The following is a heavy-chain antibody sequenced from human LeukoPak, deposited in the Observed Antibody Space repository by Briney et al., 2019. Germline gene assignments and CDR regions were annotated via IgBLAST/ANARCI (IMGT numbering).Heavy chain of an antibody. Sequence: HLGGSLRLSCAASGFTFSSYAMSWVRQAPGKGLEWVSAISGSGGSTYYADSVKGRFTISRDNSKNTLYLQMNSLRAEDTAVYYCAKLIVVVPAAPADYWGQGTLVTVSS. CDR2: ISGSGGST. D-gene: IGHD2-2*01. V-gene: IGHV3-23*01. CDR1: GFTFSSYA. J-gene: IGHJ4*02. CDR3: AKLIVVVPAAPADY.